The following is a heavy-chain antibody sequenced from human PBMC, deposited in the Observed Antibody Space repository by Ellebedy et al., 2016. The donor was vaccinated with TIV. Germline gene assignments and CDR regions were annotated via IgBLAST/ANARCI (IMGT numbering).Heavy chain of an antibody. Sequence: GGSLRLSCAASGFTFSDYGMHWVRQAPGKGLEWVAFISYDGSDKYYAESVKGRFTISRDKSKNTLYLHMNSLSTEDTAVYYCARVLLSYSFDYWGQGTLVTVSS. CDR3: ARVLLSYSFDY. CDR2: ISYDGSDK. D-gene: IGHD2/OR15-2a*01. V-gene: IGHV3-30*03. CDR1: GFTFSDYG. J-gene: IGHJ4*02.